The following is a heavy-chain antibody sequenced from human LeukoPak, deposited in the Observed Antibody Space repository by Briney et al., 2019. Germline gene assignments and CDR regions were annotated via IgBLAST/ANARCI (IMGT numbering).Heavy chain of an antibody. Sequence: PGGSLRLSCAASGFTFSSYGMSWVRQAPGKGLEWVSAISGSGGSTYYADSVKGRFTISRDNAKNSLYLQMNSLRAEDTAVYYCARVGPRYSCATWGQGTLVTVSS. CDR1: GFTFSSYG. CDR3: ARVGPRYSCAT. J-gene: IGHJ5*02. CDR2: ISGSGGST. V-gene: IGHV3-23*01. D-gene: IGHD6-25*01.